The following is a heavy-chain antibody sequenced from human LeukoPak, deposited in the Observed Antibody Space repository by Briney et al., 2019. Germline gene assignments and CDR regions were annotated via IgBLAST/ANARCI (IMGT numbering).Heavy chain of an antibody. CDR1: GFTFSSYG. D-gene: IGHD6-13*01. V-gene: IGHV3-33*01. CDR3: ARDLLVAAAGSRSFDY. Sequence: PGGSLRLSCAASGFTFSSYGMHWARQAPGKGLEWVAVIWYDGSNKYYADSVKGRFTISRDNSKNTLYLQMNSLRAEDTAVYYCARDLLVAAAGSRSFDYWGQGTLVTVSS. J-gene: IGHJ4*02. CDR2: IWYDGSNK.